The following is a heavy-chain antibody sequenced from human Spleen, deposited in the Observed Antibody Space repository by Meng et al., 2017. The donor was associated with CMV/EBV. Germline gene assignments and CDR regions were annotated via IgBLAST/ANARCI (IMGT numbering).Heavy chain of an antibody. CDR2: IYHSGST. D-gene: IGHD1-1*01. V-gene: IGHV4-4*02. CDR1: GGSISSSNW. Sequence: SETLSLTXAVSGGSISSSNWWSWVRQPPGKGLXWIGEIYHSGSTNSNPSLESRVTISVDKSKNQFSLKLTSVTAADTAVYYCARARRGEREVDYWGQGTLVTVSS. J-gene: IGHJ4*02. CDR3: ARARRGEREVDY.